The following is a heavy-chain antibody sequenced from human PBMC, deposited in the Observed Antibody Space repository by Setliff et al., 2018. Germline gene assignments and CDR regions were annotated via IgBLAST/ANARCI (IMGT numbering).Heavy chain of an antibody. CDR2: IYPGDSDT. D-gene: IGHD6-13*01. CDR1: GYSFTSYW. V-gene: IGHV5-51*01. Sequence: PGESLKISCKASGYSFTSYWIGWVRQMPGKGLEWMGIIYPGDSDTKYSPSFQGRVTISADKSIDTAYLQWSSLKASDTAIYYCARHVSSSWFRYYFLYYYMDVWGKGTTVTVSS. CDR3: ARHVSSSWFRYYFLYYYMDV. J-gene: IGHJ6*03.